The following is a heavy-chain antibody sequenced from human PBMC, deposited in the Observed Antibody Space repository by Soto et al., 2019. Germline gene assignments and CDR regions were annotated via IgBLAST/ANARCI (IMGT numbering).Heavy chain of an antibody. V-gene: IGHV2-5*01. CDR3: TYRRVEARPDACSF. CDR2: TYWNGDL. CDR1: GLSLSTNAVG. Sequence: ESGPTLVNPTQTVTLTCTFSGLSLSTNAVGLGWIRQPPGQALEWLALTYWNGDLRYNPSLHGRLTITKDTSNNQVFLTMTNMEPADTATYYCTYRRVEARPDACSFWRPGKMGAV. J-gene: IGHJ3*01. D-gene: IGHD6-6*01.